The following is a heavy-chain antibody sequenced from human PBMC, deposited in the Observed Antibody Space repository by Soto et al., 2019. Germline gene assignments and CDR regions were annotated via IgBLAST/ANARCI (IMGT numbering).Heavy chain of an antibody. D-gene: IGHD1-20*01. Sequence: SETLSLTRAVYGGSFSGYYWSWIRQPPGKGLEWIGEINHSGSANYNPSLKSRVTISVDTSKNQFSLKVSSVTAADTAVYYCARGGLYNWKDRNYRMDVWGQGTTVTVSS. J-gene: IGHJ6*02. V-gene: IGHV4-34*01. CDR2: INHSGSA. CDR3: ARGGLYNWKDRNYRMDV. CDR1: GGSFSGYY.